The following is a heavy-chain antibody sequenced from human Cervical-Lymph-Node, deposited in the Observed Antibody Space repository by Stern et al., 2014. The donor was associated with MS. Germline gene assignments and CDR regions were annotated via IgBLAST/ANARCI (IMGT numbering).Heavy chain of an antibody. CDR1: GYTFTSYY. CDR3: ARDLGRGYFDY. J-gene: IGHJ4*02. CDR2: INPSGGST. Sequence: QLVQSGAEVKKPGASVKVSCKASGYTFTSYYMHWVRQAPGQGLEWMAIINPSGGSTRYAQKFQGRVTITRDTSTSTVYMELSSLRSEDTAVYYCARDLGRGYFDYWGQGTLVTVSS. V-gene: IGHV1-46*01.